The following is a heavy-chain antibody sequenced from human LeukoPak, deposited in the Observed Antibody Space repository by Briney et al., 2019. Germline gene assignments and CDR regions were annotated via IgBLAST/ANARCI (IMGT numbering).Heavy chain of an antibody. CDR2: INPNSGGT. Sequence: ASVKVSCKASEYTFIGYYMHWVRQAPGQGLEWMGWINPNSGGTNYAQKFQGRVTMTRDTSISTAYMELSRLRSDDTAVYYCARDVGGFETYYFDYWGQGTLVTVSS. J-gene: IGHJ4*02. CDR1: EYTFIGYY. D-gene: IGHD3-10*01. V-gene: IGHV1-2*02. CDR3: ARDVGGFETYYFDY.